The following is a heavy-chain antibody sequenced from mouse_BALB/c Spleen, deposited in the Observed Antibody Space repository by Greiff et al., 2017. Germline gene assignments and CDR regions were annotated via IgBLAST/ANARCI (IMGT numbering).Heavy chain of an antibody. CDR3: TKSTATAFDY. CDR2: ISSGGSYT. J-gene: IGHJ2*01. V-gene: IGHV5-6-4*01. CDR1: GFTFSSYT. Sequence: EVQVVESGGGLVKPGGSLKLSCAASGFTFSSYTMSWVRQTPGKRLEWVATISSGGSYTYYPDSVKGRVTISRDNAKNTLYLQMSSLKSEDTAMYYCTKSTATAFDYWGQGTTLTVSS. D-gene: IGHD1-2*01.